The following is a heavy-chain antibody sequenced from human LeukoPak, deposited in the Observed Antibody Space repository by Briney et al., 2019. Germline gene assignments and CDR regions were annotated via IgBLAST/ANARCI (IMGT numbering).Heavy chain of an antibody. V-gene: IGHV4-39*02. D-gene: IGHD3-10*01. CDR3: AKGGVIWSWGY. J-gene: IGHJ4*02. CDR1: GGSISSSSYY. Sequence: PSETLSLTCTVSGGSISSSSYYWGWIRQPPGKGLEWIGSIYYSGSTYYNPSLKSRVTISVDTSKNQSSLKLTSVTAADTAGYYRAKGGVIWSWGYWGRGTLVTVSS. CDR2: IYYSGST.